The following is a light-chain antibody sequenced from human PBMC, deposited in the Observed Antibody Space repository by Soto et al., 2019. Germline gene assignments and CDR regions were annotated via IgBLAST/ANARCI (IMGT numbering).Light chain of an antibody. J-gene: IGKJ1*01. CDR3: QQRSNWPPT. CDR2: DAS. V-gene: IGKV3-11*01. CDR1: QSVSSY. Sequence: EIVLTQSPATVSLSPGERATLSCRASQSVSSYLAWYQQKPGQAPRLLIYDASNRATGIPARFSGSGSGTDSTLTISSLEPADFAVYYCQQRSNWPPTFGQGTRVEIK.